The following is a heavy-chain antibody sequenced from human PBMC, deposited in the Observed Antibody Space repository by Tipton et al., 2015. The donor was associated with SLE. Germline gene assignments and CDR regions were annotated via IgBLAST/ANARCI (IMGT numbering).Heavy chain of an antibody. D-gene: IGHD3-3*01. J-gene: IGHJ2*01. CDR3: ARNYDFWSGYSHYWYFAP. CDR2: LYYSGST. V-gene: IGHV4-61*05. CDR1: GGSISSSSYY. Sequence: TLSLTCTVSGGSISSSSYYWGWIRQPPGKGLEWIGYLYYSGSTNYNPSLKRRVTISVDTSKNQFSLKLSSVTAADKAVYYCARNYDFWSGYSHYWYFAPWGRGTLVTVSS.